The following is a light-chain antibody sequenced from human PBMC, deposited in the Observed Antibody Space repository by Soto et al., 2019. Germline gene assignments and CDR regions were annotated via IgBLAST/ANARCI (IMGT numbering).Light chain of an antibody. V-gene: IGKV1-9*01. Sequence: DFQMTQSPTSLSASVGDRVTITCRASQGISSYLAWYQQKPGKAPKLLIYAASTLQSGVPSRFSGSGSGTEFTLTINSLQPDDFATYYCQQYKSYWTFGQGTKVDI. CDR2: AAS. J-gene: IGKJ1*01. CDR3: QQYKSYWT. CDR1: QGISSY.